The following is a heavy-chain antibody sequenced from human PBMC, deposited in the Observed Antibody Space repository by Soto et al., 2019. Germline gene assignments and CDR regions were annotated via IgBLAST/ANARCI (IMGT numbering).Heavy chain of an antibody. D-gene: IGHD2-15*01. CDR3: AREGYCSGGSCYD. V-gene: IGHV1-69*08. J-gene: IGHJ4*02. CDR2: IIPILGIA. CDR1: GGTFSSYT. Sequence: QVQLVQSGAEVKKPGSSVTVSCKASGGTFSSYTISWVRQAPGQGLEWMGRIIPILGIANYAQKFQGRVTITADKSTSTAYMELSSLRSEDTAVYYCAREGYCSGGSCYDWGQGTLVTVSS.